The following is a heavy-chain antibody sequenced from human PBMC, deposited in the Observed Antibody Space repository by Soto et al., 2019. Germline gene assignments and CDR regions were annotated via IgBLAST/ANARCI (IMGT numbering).Heavy chain of an antibody. CDR2: VYHSGNT. J-gene: IGHJ6*02. CDR1: GDSIISRLR. D-gene: IGHD3-16*01. V-gene: IGHV4-4*02. CDR3: ARVGVLYGMDV. Sequence: SETLSTTCAVSGDSIISRLRWSYVRQFPGKGLEWIGEVYHSGNTNYNPSLKSRVTIFVDKPKNQLSLEVNSVTAADTAVYYCARVGVLYGMDVWGQGTTVTVSS.